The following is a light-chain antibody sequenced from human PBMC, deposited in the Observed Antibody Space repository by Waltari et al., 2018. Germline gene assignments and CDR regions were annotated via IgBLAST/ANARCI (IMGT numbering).Light chain of an antibody. CDR3: QSYDNTISGSV. CDR1: STHIGAPYD. V-gene: IGLV1-40*01. CDR2: GNN. J-gene: IGLJ3*02. Sequence: QSVLTQPPSVSGAPGQRVTISCTGSSTHIGAPYDVHWYQQVPGTAPRLLIYGNNNLPSGVPDRFSGSKSGTSASLAITGLQADDEADYYCQSYDNTISGSVFGGGTKLTVL.